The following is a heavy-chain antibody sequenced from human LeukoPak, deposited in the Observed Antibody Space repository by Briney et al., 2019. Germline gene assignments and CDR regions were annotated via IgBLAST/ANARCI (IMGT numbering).Heavy chain of an antibody. V-gene: IGHV3-74*01. D-gene: IGHD3-16*01. J-gene: IGHJ4*02. CDR2: INSDGSTT. CDR3: ARETWGGLDY. Sequence: GGSLTLSCALCGFTLSNYWMHWVRQVPAGGLMWLSRINSDGSTTSYADSVKGRFTISRDNAKNTLYLQMNSLRVEDTAVYYCARETWGGLDYWGQGTLVTVSS. CDR1: GFTLSNYW.